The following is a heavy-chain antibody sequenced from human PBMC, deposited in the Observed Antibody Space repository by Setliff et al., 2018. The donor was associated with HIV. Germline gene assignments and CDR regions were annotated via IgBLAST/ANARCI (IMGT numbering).Heavy chain of an antibody. CDR3: ARGGGFWSGQLDY. CDR1: GGSFSDHY. J-gene: IGHJ4*02. CDR2: INQSGIS. V-gene: IGHV4-34*01. Sequence: TSETLSLTCAVYGGSFSDHYWTWIRQPPGKGLEWIGEINQSGISNFNPSLKSRVTMPIDTPKNQFSLKLSSVTAADTAVYFCARGGGFWSGQLDYWGRGTLVTVSS. D-gene: IGHD3-3*01.